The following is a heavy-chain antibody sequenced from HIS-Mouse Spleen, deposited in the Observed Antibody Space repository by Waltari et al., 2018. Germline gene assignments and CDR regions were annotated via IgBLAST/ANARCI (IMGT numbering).Heavy chain of an antibody. D-gene: IGHD6-13*01. CDR2: IYYSGST. V-gene: IGHV4-39*07. J-gene: IGHJ2*01. Sequence: QLQLQESGPGLVKPSETLSLPCPVSGGSISSSRYFWGRIRQPPGKGLQWIGSIYYSGSTYYNPSLKSRVTISVDTSKNQFSLKLNSVTAADTAVYYCAREIPYSSSWYDWYFDLWGRGTLVTVSS. CDR1: GGSISSSRYF. CDR3: AREIPYSSSWYDWYFDL.